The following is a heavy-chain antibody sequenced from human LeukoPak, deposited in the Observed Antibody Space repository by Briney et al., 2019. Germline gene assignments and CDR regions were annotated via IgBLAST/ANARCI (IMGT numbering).Heavy chain of an antibody. CDR1: GYTFTGYY. Sequence: GASVKVSCKASGYTFTGYYIYWVRQAPGQGLGWMGWINPNSGGTNYAQKFQGRVTMTREMSISTAYMELSRLRSDDTAVYYCARGQQLASNWGQGTLATVSS. CDR3: ARGQQLASN. CDR2: INPNSGGT. V-gene: IGHV1-2*02. J-gene: IGHJ4*02. D-gene: IGHD6-13*01.